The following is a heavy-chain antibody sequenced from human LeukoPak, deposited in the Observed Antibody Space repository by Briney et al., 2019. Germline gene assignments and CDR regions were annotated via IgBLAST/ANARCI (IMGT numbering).Heavy chain of an antibody. D-gene: IGHD1-26*01. CDR2: INPSGGST. Sequence: ASVKVSCKASGYTFTSYYMHWVRQAPGQGLEWMGIINPSGGSTSYAQKFQGRVTMTRDMSTSTVYMELSSLRSEDTAVYYCARDGAVGATLVYFDYWGQGTLVTVSS. V-gene: IGHV1-46*01. CDR1: GYTFTSYY. J-gene: IGHJ4*02. CDR3: ARDGAVGATLVYFDY.